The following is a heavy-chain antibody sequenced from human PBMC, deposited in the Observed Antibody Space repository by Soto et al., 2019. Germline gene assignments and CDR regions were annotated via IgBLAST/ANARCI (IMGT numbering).Heavy chain of an antibody. Sequence: PGGSLRLSCAASGFTFDDYAMHWVRQAPGKGLEWVSGISWNSGSIGYADSVKGRFTISRDNAKNSLYLQMNSLRAEDTALYYCAKGGYSSSSGAFDIWGQGTMVTVSS. V-gene: IGHV3-9*01. D-gene: IGHD6-6*01. J-gene: IGHJ3*02. CDR2: ISWNSGSI. CDR1: GFTFDDYA. CDR3: AKGGYSSSSGAFDI.